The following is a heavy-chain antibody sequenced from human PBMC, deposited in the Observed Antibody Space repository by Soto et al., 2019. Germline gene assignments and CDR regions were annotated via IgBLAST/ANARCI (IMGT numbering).Heavy chain of an antibody. CDR3: ARRYVYVSGKTIAAFDY. Sequence: PGESLKISCRGSGYSFTNYRIGWVRQVPGKGLEWVGMIYPGDSATIYSPSFQGQVTISADKTISTAYLQWSSLEASDTALYYCARRYVYVSGKTIAAFDYWGPGTLVTVSS. V-gene: IGHV5-51*01. D-gene: IGHD3-16*01. J-gene: IGHJ4*02. CDR1: GYSFTNYR. CDR2: IYPGDSAT.